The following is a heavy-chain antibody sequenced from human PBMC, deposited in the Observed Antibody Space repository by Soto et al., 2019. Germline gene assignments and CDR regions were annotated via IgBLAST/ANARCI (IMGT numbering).Heavy chain of an antibody. CDR2: INYSGRT. Sequence: SETLSLTCTVSGGSISTYYWSWIRQPPGKGLEWIGYINYSGRTNYNPSLKSRVTMSLDTSKNQFSLKLRSVTAADTALFYCARYAGSSWFDYWGQGTLVTVSS. CDR3: ARYAGSSWFDY. CDR1: GGSISTYY. V-gene: IGHV4-59*01. J-gene: IGHJ4*02. D-gene: IGHD6-13*01.